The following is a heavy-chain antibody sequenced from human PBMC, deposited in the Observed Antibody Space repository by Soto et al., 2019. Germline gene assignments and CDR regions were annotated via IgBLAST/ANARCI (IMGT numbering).Heavy chain of an antibody. Sequence: GGSLRLSCAASGFTFDDYGMSWVRQAPGKGLEWVSGINWNGGSTGYADSVKGRFTISRDNAKNSLYLQMNSLRAEDTALYYCARTGYYDSSAPVFYWGQGTLVTVSS. D-gene: IGHD3-22*01. CDR2: INWNGGST. J-gene: IGHJ4*02. CDR1: GFTFDDYG. V-gene: IGHV3-20*04. CDR3: ARTGYYDSSAPVFY.